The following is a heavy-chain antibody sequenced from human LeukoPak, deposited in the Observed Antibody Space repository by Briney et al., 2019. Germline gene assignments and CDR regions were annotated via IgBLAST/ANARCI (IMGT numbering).Heavy chain of an antibody. D-gene: IGHD5-24*01. Sequence: PSETLSLTCTVSGGSISSSSHYWGWIRRPPGKGLEWIGSIYYTGSGSTYYNPSLKSRVTVSVDTSKNQFSLKMSSVTAADTAVYYCARARRDGYNHPFDYWGQGTLVTVSS. CDR1: GGSISSSSHY. V-gene: IGHV4-39*01. CDR2: IYYTGSGST. J-gene: IGHJ4*02. CDR3: ARARRDGYNHPFDY.